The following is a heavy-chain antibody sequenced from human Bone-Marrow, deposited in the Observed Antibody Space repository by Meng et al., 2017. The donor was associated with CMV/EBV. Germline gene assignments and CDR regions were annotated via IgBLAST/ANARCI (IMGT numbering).Heavy chain of an antibody. CDR3: ARGLEYSSSPDY. D-gene: IGHD6-6*01. J-gene: IGHJ4*02. V-gene: IGHV3-74*01. CDR2: INSDGGST. Sequence: GESLKISCSASGFTLSSNWMHWVRQAPGKGLVWVSRINSDGGSTNYADSVKGRFTISRDNARNTLHLQMNSLRADDTAVYYCARGLEYSSSPDYWGQGTLVTVSS. CDR1: GFTLSSNW.